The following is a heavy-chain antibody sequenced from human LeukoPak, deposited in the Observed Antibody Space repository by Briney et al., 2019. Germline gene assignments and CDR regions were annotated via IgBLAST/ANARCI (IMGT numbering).Heavy chain of an antibody. V-gene: IGHV4-59*08. D-gene: IGHD1-14*01. J-gene: IGHJ4*02. CDR1: GVSVSRYY. CDR2: IHNSGRT. Sequence: SETLSLTCSVSGVSVSRYYWSWLRQSPGKGLEWIGYIHNSGRTNYNPSLKSRVTGFVDTSKNQVSLRLSSVTAADTAVYYCARHGTISSESYFDYWGQGALVTVSS. CDR3: ARHGTISSESYFDY.